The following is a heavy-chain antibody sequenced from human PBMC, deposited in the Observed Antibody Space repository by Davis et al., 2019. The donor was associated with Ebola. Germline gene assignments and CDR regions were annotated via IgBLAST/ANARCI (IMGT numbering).Heavy chain of an antibody. CDR3: ARGGVAARRDYYYYYGMDV. CDR1: GGSFSGYY. D-gene: IGHD6-6*01. CDR2: INHSGST. V-gene: IGHV4-34*01. Sequence: SETLSLTCAVYGGSFSGYYWSWIRQPPGKGLEWIGKINHSGSTNYNPSLKSRVTISVDTSKNQFSLKLSAVTAADTAVYYCARGGVAARRDYYYYYGMDVWGQGTTVTVSS. J-gene: IGHJ6*02.